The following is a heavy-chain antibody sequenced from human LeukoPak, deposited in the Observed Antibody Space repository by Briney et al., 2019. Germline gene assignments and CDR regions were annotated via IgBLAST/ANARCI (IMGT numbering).Heavy chain of an antibody. CDR2: ISAYNGNT. CDR3: ARDGVDYGDYAYPDY. J-gene: IGHJ4*02. CDR1: GYTFTSYG. D-gene: IGHD4-17*01. V-gene: IGHV1-18*01. Sequence: ASVKVSCKASGYTFTSYGISWVRQAPGQGLEWMGWISAYNGNTNYAQKLQGRVTMTTDTSTSTAYMELRSLRSDDTAVYYCARDGVDYGDYAYPDYWGQGTLVTVSS.